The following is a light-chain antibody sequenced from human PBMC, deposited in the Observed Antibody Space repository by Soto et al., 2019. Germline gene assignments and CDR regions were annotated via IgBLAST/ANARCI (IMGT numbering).Light chain of an antibody. J-gene: IGKJ3*01. V-gene: IGKV3-11*01. Sequence: EIVLTQSPATLSLSPGERATLSCRASQSVSSYLAWYQQKPGHAPRLLIYDASNRATGIPARFSGSGSGTDFTLTISSLEPEGFAVYYCQQRSNWPPVFGHGTKVDIK. CDR1: QSVSSY. CDR3: QQRSNWPPV. CDR2: DAS.